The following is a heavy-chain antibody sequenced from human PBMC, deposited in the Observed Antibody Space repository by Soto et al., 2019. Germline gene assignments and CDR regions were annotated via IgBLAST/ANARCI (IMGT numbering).Heavy chain of an antibody. CDR3: AKPTPWGSYQVNDAFDI. Sequence: EVPLLESGGGLVQPGGSLTLSCTASGFTFSSYAMSWVRQAPGKGLEWVSAISGSGGSTYYADSVKGRFTISRDNSKNTLYLQMNSRRAEDTAVYYCAKPTPWGSYQVNDAFDIWGQRTMVTVSS. D-gene: IGHD1-26*01. CDR1: GFTFSSYA. CDR2: ISGSGGST. V-gene: IGHV3-23*01. J-gene: IGHJ3*02.